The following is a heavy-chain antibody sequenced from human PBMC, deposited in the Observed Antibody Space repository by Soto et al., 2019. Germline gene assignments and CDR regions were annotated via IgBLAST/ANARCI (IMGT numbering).Heavy chain of an antibody. CDR2: ISSSSSYI. D-gene: IGHD3-22*01. CDR3: ARDFYDSNGYWYFDL. Sequence: GGSLRLSCAASGFTFSSYSMNWVRQAPGKGLEWVSSISSSSSYIYYADSVKGRFTISRDNAKNSLYLQMNSLRAEDTAVYYCARDFYDSNGYWYFDLWGRGTLVTVSS. J-gene: IGHJ2*01. V-gene: IGHV3-21*01. CDR1: GFTFSSYS.